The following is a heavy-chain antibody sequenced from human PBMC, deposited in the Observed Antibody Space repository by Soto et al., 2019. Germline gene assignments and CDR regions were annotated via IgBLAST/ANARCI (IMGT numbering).Heavy chain of an antibody. V-gene: IGHV3-11*06. D-gene: IGHD2-15*01. CDR2: ISSSSSYT. CDR3: ARDRRYCSGGSCYYDY. CDR1: GFTFSDYY. Sequence: GSLRLSCAASGFTFSDYYMSWIRQAPGKGLEWVSYISSSSSYTNYADSVKGRFTISRDNAKNSLYLQMNSLRAEDTAVYYCARDRRYCSGGSCYYDYWGQGTLVTVSS. J-gene: IGHJ4*02.